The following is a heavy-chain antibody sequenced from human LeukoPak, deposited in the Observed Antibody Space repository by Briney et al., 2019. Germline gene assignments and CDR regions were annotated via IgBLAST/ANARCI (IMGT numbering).Heavy chain of an antibody. CDR2: ISSSSSTI. CDR1: GFTFSSYS. J-gene: IGHJ5*02. V-gene: IGHV3-48*01. CDR3: ARWDYHYASGSHRWLDP. Sequence: PGGSLRLSCAASGFTFSSYSMNWVRQAPGKGLEWVSYISSSSSTIYYADSVKGRFTISRDNAKNSLYLQMNSLRAEDTAVYYCARWDYHYASGSHRWLDPWGQGTLVTVSS. D-gene: IGHD3-10*01.